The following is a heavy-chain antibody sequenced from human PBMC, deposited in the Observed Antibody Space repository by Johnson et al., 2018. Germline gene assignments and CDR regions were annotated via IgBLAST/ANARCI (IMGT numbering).Heavy chain of an antibody. J-gene: IGHJ6*03. CDR3: ARARGGAALDYYYYYMDV. D-gene: IGHD6-13*01. Sequence: QVQLVQSGAEVKGPGASVKVSCKASGYSFSTYAMQWVRQAPGQRLEWMGWLNAGTGNTKYSQTFQDRVTLTRDTSANTFYMELRGLRSEDPAVYYCARARGGAALDYYYYYMDVWGKGPTVTVSS. V-gene: IGHV1-3*01. CDR1: GYSFSTYA. CDR2: LNAGTGNT.